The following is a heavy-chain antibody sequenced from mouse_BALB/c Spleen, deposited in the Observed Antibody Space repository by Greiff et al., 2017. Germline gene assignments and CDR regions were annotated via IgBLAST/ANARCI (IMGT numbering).Heavy chain of an antibody. CDR1: GYSITSDYA. CDR2: ISYSGST. CDR3: ARGELGPGAMDY. J-gene: IGHJ4*01. D-gene: IGHD3-1*01. Sequence: EVKLQESGPGLVKPSQSLSLTCTVTGYSITSDYAWNWIRQFPGNKLEWMGYISYSGSTSYNPSLKSRISITRDTSKNQFFLQLNSVTTEDTATYYCARGELGPGAMDYWGQGTSVTVSS. V-gene: IGHV3-2*02.